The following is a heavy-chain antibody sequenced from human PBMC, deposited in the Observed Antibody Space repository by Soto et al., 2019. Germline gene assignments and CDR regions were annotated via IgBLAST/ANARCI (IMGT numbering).Heavy chain of an antibody. J-gene: IGHJ6*02. CDR1: GFTFSSYA. CDR2: ISYDGSNK. CDR3: ARDIAARNFYYYYYGMDV. V-gene: IGHV3-30-3*01. D-gene: IGHD6-6*01. Sequence: QVQLVESGGGVVQPGRSLRLSCAASGFTFSSYAMHWVRQAPGKGLEWVAVISYDGSNKYYADSVKGRFTISRDNSKNTLYLQLISLIAEDTAVYYCARDIAARNFYYYYYGMDVWGQGTTVTVSS.